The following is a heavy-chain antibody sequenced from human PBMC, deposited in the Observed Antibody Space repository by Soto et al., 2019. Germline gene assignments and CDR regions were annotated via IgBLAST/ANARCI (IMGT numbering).Heavy chain of an antibody. D-gene: IGHD4-17*01. Sequence: GGSLRLSCAASGFTFSNAWMDWVRQAPGKGLEWVGRIRSKANSYATAYAASVKGRFTISRDDSKNTAYLQMNSLKTEDTAVYYCTRPSSSDYGDYGLEFDYWGQGTLVTVSS. CDR1: GFTFSNAW. CDR3: TRPSSSDYGDYGLEFDY. J-gene: IGHJ4*02. V-gene: IGHV3-73*01. CDR2: IRSKANSYAT.